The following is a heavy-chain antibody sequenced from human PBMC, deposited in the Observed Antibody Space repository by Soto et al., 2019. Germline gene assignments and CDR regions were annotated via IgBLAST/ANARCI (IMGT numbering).Heavy chain of an antibody. CDR2: ISYDGSNK. CDR3: ANARGYYGSGSPNFDY. V-gene: IGHV3-30*18. Sequence: QAGGSLRLSCAASGFTFSSYGMHWVRQAPGKGLEWVAVISYDGSNKYYADSVKGRFTISRDNSKNTLYLQMNSLRAEDTAVYYCANARGYYGSGSPNFDYWGQGTLVTVSS. J-gene: IGHJ4*02. CDR1: GFTFSSYG. D-gene: IGHD3-10*01.